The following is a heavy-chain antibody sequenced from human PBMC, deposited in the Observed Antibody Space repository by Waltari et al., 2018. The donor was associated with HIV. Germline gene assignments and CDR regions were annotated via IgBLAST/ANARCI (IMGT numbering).Heavy chain of an antibody. Sequence: EVQLVESGGGLIQPGGSLRLSCAASGFTVSSNYLSWVRQAPGKGLEWVSVIYSGGSTYYADSVKGRFTISRDNSKNTLYLQMNSLRAEDTAVYYCARDLPYSSGSNWGQGTLVTVSS. CDR1: GFTVSSNY. CDR2: IYSGGST. D-gene: IGHD6-19*01. J-gene: IGHJ4*02. CDR3: ARDLPYSSGSN. V-gene: IGHV3-53*01.